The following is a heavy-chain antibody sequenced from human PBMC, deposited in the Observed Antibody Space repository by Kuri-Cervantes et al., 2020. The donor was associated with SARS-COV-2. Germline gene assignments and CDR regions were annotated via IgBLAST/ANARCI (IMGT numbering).Heavy chain of an antibody. Sequence: GGSLRLSCAASGLTFSSYAMHWVRQAPGKGLEWVAVISYDTTNKYYADSVKGRFAVSRDDSKSTLYLQMNSLKTEDTAVYYCTTLIDYWGQGALVTVSS. CDR2: ISYDTTNK. V-gene: IGHV3-30*09. CDR1: GLTFSSYA. J-gene: IGHJ4*02. CDR3: TTLIDY.